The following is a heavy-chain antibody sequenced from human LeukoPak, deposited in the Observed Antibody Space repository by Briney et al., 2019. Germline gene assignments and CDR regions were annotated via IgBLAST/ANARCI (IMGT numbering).Heavy chain of an antibody. CDR1: GFTFSSYR. D-gene: IGHD1-26*01. V-gene: IGHV3-7*01. CDR2: INQDGSEK. CDR3: GRDTRTFDY. Sequence: PGGSLRLSCAASGFTFSSYRMNWVRQAPGKGLEWVANINQDGSEKYYVDSVKGRFTISRDNAKNSLFLQMNSLRAEDTAVYYCGRDTRTFDYWGQGTLVTVSS. J-gene: IGHJ4*02.